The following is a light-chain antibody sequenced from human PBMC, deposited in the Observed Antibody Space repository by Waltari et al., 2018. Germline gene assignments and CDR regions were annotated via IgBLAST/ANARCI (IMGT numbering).Light chain of an antibody. Sequence: QSALTQPASVSGSPGQSITISCTGTSSAVGGYNYVSWYQKHPGKAPKLLIYDVSNRPSGVSNRFSASKSGNTASLIISGLQAEDEADYYCSSYTSSTTLLLIFGGGTKLTVL. CDR3: SSYTSSTTLLLI. J-gene: IGLJ2*01. V-gene: IGLV2-14*03. CDR1: SSAVGGYNY. CDR2: DVS.